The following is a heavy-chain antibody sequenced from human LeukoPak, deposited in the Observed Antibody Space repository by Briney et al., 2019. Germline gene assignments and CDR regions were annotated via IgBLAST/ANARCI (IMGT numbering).Heavy chain of an antibody. Sequence: SETLSLTCAVSGDSITSGGYSWSWIRQTPGKGLEWIAYIHDGGSTYNNPSLKSRLSISIDTSKNQFSLKLSSVTAADTAVYYCARVVAAAGNNWFDPWGQGTLVTVSS. CDR3: ARVVAAAGNNWFDP. J-gene: IGHJ5*02. D-gene: IGHD6-25*01. CDR1: GDSITSGGYS. V-gene: IGHV4-30-4*07. CDR2: IHDGGST.